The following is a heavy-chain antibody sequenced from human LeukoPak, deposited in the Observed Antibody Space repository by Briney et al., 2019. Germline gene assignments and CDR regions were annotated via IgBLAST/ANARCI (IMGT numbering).Heavy chain of an antibody. CDR3: ARGPLSGSYYYFDY. J-gene: IGHJ4*02. CDR2: IIPIFGTA. CDR1: GGTFSSYA. V-gene: IGHV1-69*05. Sequence: ASVKVSCTASGGTFSSYAISWVRQAPGQGLEWMGGIIPIFGTANYAQKFQGRVTITTDESTSTAYMELSSLRSEDTAVYYCARGPLSGSYYYFDYWGQGTLVTVSS. D-gene: IGHD1-26*01.